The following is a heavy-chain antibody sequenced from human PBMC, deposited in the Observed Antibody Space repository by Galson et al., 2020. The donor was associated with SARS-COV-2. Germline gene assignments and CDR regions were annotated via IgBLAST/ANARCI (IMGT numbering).Heavy chain of an antibody. D-gene: IGHD1-1*01. J-gene: IGHJ4*02. CDR1: GDRISSDIAA. V-gene: IGHV6-1*01. CDR3: ARNCGTETTGCDY. CDR2: TFFRSKWYN. Sequence: SQTLSLTCAISGDRISSDIAAWNWIRQSPSRGLEWLGRTFFRSKWYNGYAESVRSRITINPDTSKNQFSLQLTSVTPEDTAVYYCARNCGTETTGCDYWGQGTLVTVSS.